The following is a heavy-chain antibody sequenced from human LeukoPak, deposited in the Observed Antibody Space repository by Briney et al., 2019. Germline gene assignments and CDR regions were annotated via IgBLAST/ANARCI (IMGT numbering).Heavy chain of an antibody. CDR2: IWYDGSNK. CDR3: ARDRRGYYDSSGYYDY. Sequence: PGRSLRLSCAASGFTFSSYGMHWVRQAPGKGLEWVAVIWYDGSNKYYADSVKGRFTISRDNSKNTLYLQMNSLRAEDTAVYYCARDRRGYYDSSGYYDYWGQGTLVTVSS. D-gene: IGHD3-22*01. V-gene: IGHV3-33*01. J-gene: IGHJ4*02. CDR1: GFTFSSYG.